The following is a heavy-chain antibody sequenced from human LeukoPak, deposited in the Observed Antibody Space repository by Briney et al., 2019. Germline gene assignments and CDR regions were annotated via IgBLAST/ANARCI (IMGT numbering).Heavy chain of an antibody. CDR2: IIPILGIA. J-gene: IGHJ3*01. V-gene: IGHV1-69*04. D-gene: IGHD2-15*01. Sequence: SVKVSCKASGGTFSSYAISWVRQAPGQGLEWMGRIIPILGIANYAQKFQGRVTITADKSTSTAYMELSSLRSEDTAVYYCARGRKGYCSGGSCYVFWGQGTMVTVSS. CDR1: GGTFSSYA. CDR3: ARGRKGYCSGGSCYVF.